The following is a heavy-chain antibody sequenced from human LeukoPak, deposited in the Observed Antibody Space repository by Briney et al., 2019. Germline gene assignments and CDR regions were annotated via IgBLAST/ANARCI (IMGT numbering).Heavy chain of an antibody. CDR1: GYTFTSYG. J-gene: IGHJ6*03. CDR3: ARSSGTKYYYYYMDV. V-gene: IGHV1-18*01. CDR2: ISAYNGNT. D-gene: IGHD6-19*01. Sequence: EASVKVSCKASGYTFTSYGISWVRQAPGQGLEWMGWISAYNGNTNYAQKLQGRVTMTTDTSTSTAYMELRSLRSDDTAVYYCARSSGTKYYYYYMDVWGKGTTVTVSS.